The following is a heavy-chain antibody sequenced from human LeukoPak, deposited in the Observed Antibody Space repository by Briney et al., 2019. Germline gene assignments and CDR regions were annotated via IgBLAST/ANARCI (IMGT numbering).Heavy chain of an antibody. D-gene: IGHD2-15*01. CDR1: GYTFTGYY. Sequence: LGASVKVSCKASGYTFTGYYMHWVRQAPGQGLEWMGWISANKGDTEYAQKFQGRLTVTRDTSTSTAYMELKRLKSDDTAVYYCARADIIVVAGATPVGSAFEYWGQGTLITVS. CDR2: ISANKGDT. CDR3: ARADIIVVAGATPVGSAFEY. V-gene: IGHV1-2*03. J-gene: IGHJ4*02.